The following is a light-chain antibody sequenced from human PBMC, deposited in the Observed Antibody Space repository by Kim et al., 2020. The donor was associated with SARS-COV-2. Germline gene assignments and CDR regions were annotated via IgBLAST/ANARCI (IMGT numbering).Light chain of an antibody. CDR1: SANRVTSYK. Sequence: AGGSANRVTSYKVHWYQQLPETAPKLRIYDNDNRPSGVPDRFSGSKSGTSASLAITGLRAEDEGDYHCQSYDSSLSNYVFGTGTKVTVL. CDR3: QSYDSSLSNYV. V-gene: IGLV1-40*01. CDR2: DND. J-gene: IGLJ1*01.